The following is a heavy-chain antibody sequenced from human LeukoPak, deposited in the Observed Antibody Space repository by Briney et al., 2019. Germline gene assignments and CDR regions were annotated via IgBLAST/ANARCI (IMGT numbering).Heavy chain of an antibody. CDR2: IRTTAEGAKYA. CDR3: AADIRYAFDY. D-gene: IGHD3-9*01. CDR1: GFSFTDYP. Sequence: GGSLRLSCAPSGFSFTDYPMNWVRQAPGKGLEWISNIRTTAEGAKYAYYADSVKGRVTISRDDGKNTLYLHMNSLRDDDTALYYSAADIRYAFDYWGQGILVTVSS. V-gene: IGHV3-48*02. J-gene: IGHJ4*02.